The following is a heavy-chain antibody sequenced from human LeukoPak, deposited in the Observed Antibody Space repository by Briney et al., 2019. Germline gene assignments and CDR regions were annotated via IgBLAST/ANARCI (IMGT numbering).Heavy chain of an antibody. D-gene: IGHD2-15*01. Sequence: SVKVSCKASGYTFTSYGISWVRQAPGQGLEWMGGIIPIFGTANYAQKFQGRVTITADESTSTAYMELSSLRSEDTAVYYCARDLCSGGSCYSDFWGQGTLVTVSS. CDR1: GYTFTSYG. CDR3: ARDLCSGGSCYSDF. V-gene: IGHV1-69*13. J-gene: IGHJ4*02. CDR2: IIPIFGTA.